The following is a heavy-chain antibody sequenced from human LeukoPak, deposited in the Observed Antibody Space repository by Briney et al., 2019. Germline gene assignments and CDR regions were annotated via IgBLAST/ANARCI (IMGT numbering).Heavy chain of an antibody. D-gene: IGHD4-11*01. Sequence: SVKVSCKASGGTFSSYAISWVRQAPGQGLEWMGGIIPIFGTANYAQKFQGRVTITTDESTSTAYMELSSLRSEDTAVYYCARFYARDGETTVSYYFDYWGQGTLVTVSS. CDR3: ARFYARDGETTVSYYFDY. V-gene: IGHV1-69*05. CDR2: IIPIFGTA. CDR1: GGTFSSYA. J-gene: IGHJ4*02.